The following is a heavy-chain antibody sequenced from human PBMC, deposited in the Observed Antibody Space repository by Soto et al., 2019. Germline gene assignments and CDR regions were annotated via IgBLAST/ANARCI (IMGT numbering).Heavy chain of an antibody. D-gene: IGHD3-22*01. CDR3: AKDLHDYYYDSSGPRDY. V-gene: IGHV3-30*18. J-gene: IGHJ4*02. CDR2: ISYDGSNK. CDR1: GFTFSSYG. Sequence: QVQLVESGGGVVQPGRSLRLSCAASGFTFSSYGMHWVRQAPGKGLEWVAVISYDGSNKYYADSVKGRFTISRDNSKNXXYLQMNSLRAEDTAVYYCAKDLHDYYYDSSGPRDYWGQGTLVTVSS.